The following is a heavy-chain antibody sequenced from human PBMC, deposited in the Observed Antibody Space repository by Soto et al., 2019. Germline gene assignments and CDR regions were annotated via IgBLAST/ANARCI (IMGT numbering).Heavy chain of an antibody. CDR2: IYYSGST. V-gene: IGHV4-39*01. Sequence: PSETLSLTCTVSGGSISSSSYYWVWIRQPPGKGLEWIGSIYYSGSTYYNPSLKSRVTISVDTSKNQFSLKLSSVTAADTAVYYCARLVFAGVRSNWFDPWGQGTLVTVSS. CDR1: GGSISSSSYY. J-gene: IGHJ5*02. CDR3: ARLVFAGVRSNWFDP. D-gene: IGHD3-16*01.